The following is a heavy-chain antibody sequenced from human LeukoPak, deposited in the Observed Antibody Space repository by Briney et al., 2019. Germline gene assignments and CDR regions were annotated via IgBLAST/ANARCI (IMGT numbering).Heavy chain of an antibody. CDR2: INPSGGST. CDR1: GYTFTSYY. CDR3: ASLSFFGTYYYDSSGQPGAWFDY. Sequence: ASVKVSCTASGYTFTSYYMHWVRQAPGQGLEWMGIINPSGGSTSYAQKFQGRVTMTRDMSTSTVYMELSSLRSEDTAVYYCASLSFFGTYYYDSSGQPGAWFDYWGQGTLVTVSS. J-gene: IGHJ4*02. V-gene: IGHV1-46*01. D-gene: IGHD3-22*01.